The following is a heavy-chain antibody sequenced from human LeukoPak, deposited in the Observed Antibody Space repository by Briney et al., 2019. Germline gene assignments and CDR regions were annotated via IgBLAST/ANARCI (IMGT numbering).Heavy chain of an antibody. J-gene: IGHJ4*02. CDR3: ARTNWNYSADY. CDR1: GFTVSSNY. Sequence: GGSLRLSCAASGFTVSSNYMSWVRQAPGKGLEWVSVIYSGGSTYYADSVKGRFTISRDNSKNTLYLQMNSLRAEDTAVYYCARTNWNYSADYWGQGTLVPSPQ. D-gene: IGHD1-7*01. V-gene: IGHV3-53*01. CDR2: IYSGGST.